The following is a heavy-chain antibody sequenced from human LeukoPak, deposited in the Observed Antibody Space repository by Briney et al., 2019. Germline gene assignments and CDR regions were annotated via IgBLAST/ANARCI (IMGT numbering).Heavy chain of an antibody. Sequence: SETLSLTCAVYGGSFSGYYWSWIRQPPGKGLEWIGEINHSGSTNYNPSLKSRVTISVDTSKNQFSLKLSSVTAADTAVYYCARLTLVGILTSYYGQTFDYWGQGTLVTVSS. J-gene: IGHJ4*02. CDR2: INHSGST. V-gene: IGHV4-34*01. CDR1: GGSFSGYY. D-gene: IGHD3-9*01. CDR3: ARLTLVGILTSYYGQTFDY.